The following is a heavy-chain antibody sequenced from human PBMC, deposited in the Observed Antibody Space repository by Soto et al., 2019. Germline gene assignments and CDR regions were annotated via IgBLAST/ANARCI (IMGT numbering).Heavy chain of an antibody. CDR2: INGDGSTT. CDR3: ARINKDSSGYYPDY. J-gene: IGHJ4*02. Sequence: GGSLRLSCAASGFTFSSYWIHWVRQAPGKGLVWVSRINGDGSTTAYADSVKGRFTISRDNAKNTLYLQMNSLRAEDTAVYYCARINKDSSGYYPDYWGQGTLVTVSS. CDR1: GFTFSSYW. D-gene: IGHD3-22*01. V-gene: IGHV3-74*01.